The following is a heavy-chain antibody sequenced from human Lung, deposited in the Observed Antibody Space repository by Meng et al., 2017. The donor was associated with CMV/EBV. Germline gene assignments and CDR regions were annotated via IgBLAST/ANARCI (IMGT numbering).Heavy chain of an antibody. Sequence: SXTXSLXCAVYGGSFSGYYWHWIRQPPGRRLEWIGEIDDSGRTKYSPSLNSRVTMLLDTSKKQFSLKLSSVTAADTAVYYCARVTGTEYVHWFDAGVQGNXVTVSS. CDR2: IDDSGRT. J-gene: IGHJ5*02. V-gene: IGHV4-34*01. CDR1: GGSFSGYY. CDR3: ARVTGTEYVHWFDA. D-gene: IGHD1-7*01.